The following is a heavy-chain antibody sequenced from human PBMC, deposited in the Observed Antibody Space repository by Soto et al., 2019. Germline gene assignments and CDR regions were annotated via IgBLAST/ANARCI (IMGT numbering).Heavy chain of an antibody. Sequence: PSETLSLTCTVSGGSISSYYWSWIRQPPGKGLEWIGYIYYSGSTYYNPSLKSRVTISVDTSKNQFSLKLSSVTAADTAVYYCARHNSEIAAADSRPQYYFDYWGQGTLVTVSS. V-gene: IGHV4-59*08. CDR3: ARHNSEIAAADSRPQYYFDY. D-gene: IGHD6-13*01. CDR2: IYYSGST. CDR1: GGSISSYY. J-gene: IGHJ4*02.